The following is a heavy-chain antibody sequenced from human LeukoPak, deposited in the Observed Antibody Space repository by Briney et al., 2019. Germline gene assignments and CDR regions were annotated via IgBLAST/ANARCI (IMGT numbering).Heavy chain of an antibody. CDR3: ARAPSMAAFDY. CDR2: IYHSGST. J-gene: IGHJ4*02. Sequence: SETLSLTCTVSGYSISSGYYWGWIRQPPGKGLEWIGSIYHSGSTYYNPSLKSRVTISVDTSKNQFSLKLSSVTAADTAVYYCARAPSMAAFDYWGQGTLVTVSS. V-gene: IGHV4-38-2*02. D-gene: IGHD2/OR15-2a*01. CDR1: GYSISSGYY.